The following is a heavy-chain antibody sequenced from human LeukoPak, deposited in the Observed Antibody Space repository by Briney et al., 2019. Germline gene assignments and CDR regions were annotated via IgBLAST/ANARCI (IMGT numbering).Heavy chain of an antibody. D-gene: IGHD5-24*01. CDR1: GFTFSSYG. V-gene: IGHV3-30*18. J-gene: IGHJ4*02. CDR2: ISYDGSNK. Sequence: GRSLRLSCAASGFTFSSYGMHWVRQAPGKGLEWVAVISYDGSNKYYADSVKGRFTISRDNSKNTLYLQMNSLRAEDTAVYYCAKGPGDGYNYFDYWGQGTLVTVSS. CDR3: AKGPGDGYNYFDY.